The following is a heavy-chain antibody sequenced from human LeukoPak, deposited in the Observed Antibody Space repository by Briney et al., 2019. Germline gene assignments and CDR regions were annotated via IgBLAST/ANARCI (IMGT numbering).Heavy chain of an antibody. CDR3: ANLLYGSGSAIDY. V-gene: IGHV3-23*01. Sequence: GGSLRLSCAASGCTFSSYAMSWVRQAPGKGLEWASAISGSGGSIYYADSVKGRFTISRDNSKNTLYLQMNSLRAEDTAVYYCANLLYGSGSAIDYWGQGTLVTVSS. J-gene: IGHJ4*02. CDR2: ISGSGGSI. CDR1: GCTFSSYA. D-gene: IGHD3-10*01.